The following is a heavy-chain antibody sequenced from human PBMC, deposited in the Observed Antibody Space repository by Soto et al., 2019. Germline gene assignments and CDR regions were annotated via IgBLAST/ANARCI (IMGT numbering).Heavy chain of an antibody. CDR2: IGQDGSEK. Sequence: HPGGSLRLSCKVSGFIFSSYWMTWVRQAPGKGLEWVANIGQDGSEKYYADSAKGRFTISRDNAKNSLFLQMNSLRVEDTAVYHCEGGYAADYWGQGTLVTVSS. CDR3: EGGYAADY. V-gene: IGHV3-7*01. CDR1: GFIFSSYW. D-gene: IGHD6-13*01. J-gene: IGHJ4*02.